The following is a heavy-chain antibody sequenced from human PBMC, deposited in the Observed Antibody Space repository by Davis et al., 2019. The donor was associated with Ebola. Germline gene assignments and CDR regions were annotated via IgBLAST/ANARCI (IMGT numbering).Heavy chain of an antibody. Sequence: ASVKVSCKASGYTFTSYGITWVRQAPGQGLEWMGWSYPSNGNTHYAQKLQGRVTMTTHTSTSTAYMELRSLRNDDTAMYYCVKDFWSDDPGYWGQGTLVTVSS. CDR1: GYTFTSYG. J-gene: IGHJ4*02. CDR2: SYPSNGNT. D-gene: IGHD3-3*01. CDR3: VKDFWSDDPGY. V-gene: IGHV1-18*01.